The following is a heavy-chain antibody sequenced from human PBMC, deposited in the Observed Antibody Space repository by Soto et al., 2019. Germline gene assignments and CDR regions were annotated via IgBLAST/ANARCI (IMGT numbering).Heavy chain of an antibody. D-gene: IGHD2-15*01. J-gene: IGHJ4*02. CDR1: GYTFTSYG. CDR3: ARDPGYCSGGSCRDFDY. V-gene: IGHV1-18*01. Sequence: GASVKVSCKASGYTFTSYGISWVRQAPGQGLEWMGWISAYNGNTNYAQKLQGRVTMTTDTSTSTAYMELRSLRSDDTAVYYCARDPGYCSGGSCRDFDYWGQGTLVTVS. CDR2: ISAYNGNT.